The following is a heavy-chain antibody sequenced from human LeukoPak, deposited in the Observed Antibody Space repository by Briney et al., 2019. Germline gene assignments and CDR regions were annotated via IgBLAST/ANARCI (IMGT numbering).Heavy chain of an antibody. CDR1: GFTFSRYW. Sequence: GGSLRLSCAASGFTFSRYWMHWVRQAPGKGLVWVSRINSDGSSTNYADSVKGRFTISRDNAKNTLYLQMNSLRAEDTAVYYCARDHDYGSFAFDIWGQGTVVTVSS. V-gene: IGHV3-74*01. CDR3: ARDHDYGSFAFDI. CDR2: INSDGSST. J-gene: IGHJ3*02. D-gene: IGHD3-10*01.